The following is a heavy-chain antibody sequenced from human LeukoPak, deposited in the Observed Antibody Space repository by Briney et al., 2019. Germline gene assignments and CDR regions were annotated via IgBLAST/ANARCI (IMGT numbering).Heavy chain of an antibody. CDR2: ISPSSSTI. J-gene: IGHJ4*02. D-gene: IGHD3-10*01. CDR3: ARFVDQSTYYFDS. V-gene: IGHV3-48*04. Sequence: PGGSLRLSCVASGFTFSGYGMNWVRQAPGKGLEWVSYISPSSSTIYYADSVKGRFTISRDNAKNSLYLQMNSLRVEDTAVYFCARFVDQSTYYFDSWGQGTLVIVSS. CDR1: GFTFSGYG.